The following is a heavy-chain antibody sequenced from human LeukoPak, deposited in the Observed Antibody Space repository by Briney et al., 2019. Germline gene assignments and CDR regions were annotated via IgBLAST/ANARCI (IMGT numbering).Heavy chain of an antibody. CDR3: ARHFGVVTKGVYYYYYGMDV. J-gene: IGHJ6*02. D-gene: IGHD3-3*01. CDR1: GFTVSSNY. V-gene: IGHV3-66*04. CDR2: VYSGGST. Sequence: GGSLRLSCAASGFTVSSNYMSWVRQAPGKGLEWVSVVYSGGSTYYADSVKGRFTISRDNSKNTLYLQMNSLRAEDTAVYYCARHFGVVTKGVYYYYYGMDVWGQGTTVTVSS.